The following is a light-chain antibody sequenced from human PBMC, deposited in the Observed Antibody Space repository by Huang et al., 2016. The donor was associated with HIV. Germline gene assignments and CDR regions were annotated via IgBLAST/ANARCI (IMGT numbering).Light chain of an antibody. J-gene: IGKJ4*01. CDR2: WAS. V-gene: IGKV4-1*01. CDR1: QSVLYSSNNKNY. CDR3: QQYYSTPVT. Sequence: IVMTQSPDSLAVSLGERATINCKSSQSVLYSSNNKNYLSWYQQRPGHPPKLLIDWASTRESGVPDRFSGSGSGTDFTLTISSLQAEDVAVYYCQQYYSTPVTFGGGTKVEIK.